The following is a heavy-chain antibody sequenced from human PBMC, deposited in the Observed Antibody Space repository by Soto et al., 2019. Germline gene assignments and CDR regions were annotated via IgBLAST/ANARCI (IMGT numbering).Heavy chain of an antibody. CDR1: GFTFDDYA. CDR3: AKALLRIPNAFDI. D-gene: IGHD3-10*01. J-gene: IGHJ3*02. V-gene: IGHV3-9*01. CDR2: ISWNSGSI. Sequence: GGSLRLSCAASGFTFDDYAMHWVRQAPGKGLEWVSGISWNSGSIGYADSVKGRFTISRDNAKNSLYLQMNSLRAEDTALYYCAKALLRIPNAFDIWGQGTMVTV.